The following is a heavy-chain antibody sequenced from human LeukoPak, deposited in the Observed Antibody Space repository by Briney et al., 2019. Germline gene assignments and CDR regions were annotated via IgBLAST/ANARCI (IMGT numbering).Heavy chain of an antibody. Sequence: ASVKVSCKASGYTVTSYVISWVRQAPGQGLEWMGWISAYKGNTNYAQKLQGRVTMTTDTSTSTAYMELRSLRSDDTAVYYCARDPPIVVVPAATPAEYFQHWGQGTLVTVSS. J-gene: IGHJ1*01. V-gene: IGHV1-18*01. D-gene: IGHD2-2*01. CDR2: ISAYKGNT. CDR1: GYTVTSYV. CDR3: ARDPPIVVVPAATPAEYFQH.